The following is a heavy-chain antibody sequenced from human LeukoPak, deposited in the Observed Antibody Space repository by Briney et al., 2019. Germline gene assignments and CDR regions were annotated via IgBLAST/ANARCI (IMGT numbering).Heavy chain of an antibody. J-gene: IGHJ4*02. V-gene: IGHV4-39*01. CDR1: GVSITSSTYY. Sequence: SETLSLTCSVSGVSITSSTYYWGWIRQPPGKGLEWIGSIDYRGSTYYNPSLKSRVTISVDTSKNQFSLKLTSVTAADTAVYYCARHYCSGGSCVGVLFNFDYCGQGTLVTVSS. CDR2: IDYRGST. D-gene: IGHD2-15*01. CDR3: ARHYCSGGSCVGVLFNFDY.